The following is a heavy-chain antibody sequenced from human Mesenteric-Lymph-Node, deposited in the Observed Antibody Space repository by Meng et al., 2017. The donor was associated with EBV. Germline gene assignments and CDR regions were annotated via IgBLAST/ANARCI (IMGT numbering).Heavy chain of an antibody. D-gene: IGHD3-22*01. Sequence: GQTQQWGAGLLDPSVTLSLTCAVYGGSFSGYYWSWIRQPPGKGLEWVGEINYFGSTNYNPSLESRVTISVDTSKNQFSLKLSSVTAADTAVYYCARGGYYYDSSGQLDYWGQGTLVTVSS. J-gene: IGHJ4*02. CDR3: ARGGYYYDSSGQLDY. CDR2: INYFGST. V-gene: IGHV4-34*01. CDR1: GGSFSGYY.